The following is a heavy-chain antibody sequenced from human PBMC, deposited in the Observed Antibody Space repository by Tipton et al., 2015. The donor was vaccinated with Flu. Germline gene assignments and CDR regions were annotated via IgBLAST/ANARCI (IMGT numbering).Heavy chain of an antibody. CDR3: ATFKRNPYYHFDY. CDR1: GGSISTSTYF. Sequence: TLSLTCTVSGGSISTSTYFWGWIRQPPGKGLEWIGTIYYSGCTYYNPSLKSRLTLSVDTSKSQFSLKLSSVTAADTAVYYCATFKRNPYYHFDYWGQGTLVTVSS. V-gene: IGHV4-39*01. CDR2: IYYSGCT. J-gene: IGHJ4*02. D-gene: IGHD3-10*01.